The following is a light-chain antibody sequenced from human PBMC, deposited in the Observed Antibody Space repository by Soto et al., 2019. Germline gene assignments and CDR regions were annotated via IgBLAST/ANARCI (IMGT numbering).Light chain of an antibody. CDR3: CSHAGTYEV. Sequence: QSVLTQPRSVSGSPGQSVTISCTGTSSDVGAYNYVSWYQQHPGKAPKLMIFDVSERPSGVPDRFSGSKSGNTASLTISGLQAEDEADYYCCSHAGTYEVFGGGTKVTVL. CDR2: DVS. V-gene: IGLV2-11*01. J-gene: IGLJ2*01. CDR1: SSDVGAYNY.